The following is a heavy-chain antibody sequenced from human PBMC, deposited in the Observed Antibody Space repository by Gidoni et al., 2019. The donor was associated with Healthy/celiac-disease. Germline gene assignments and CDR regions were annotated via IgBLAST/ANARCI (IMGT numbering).Heavy chain of an antibody. V-gene: IGHV4-34*01. J-gene: IGHJ6*03. D-gene: IGHD2-2*01. CDR2: INHSGST. Sequence: QVQLQQWGAGLLKPSETLSPTCGVYCRSFNYYYWGWIRQPPGKGLEWSGEINHSGSTNYNPSLKSRVNISVDTYKKQLSLKLSSVTAADTAVYYCARGDCSSTSCYAYYMDVWGKGTTVTVS. CDR1: CRSFNYYY. CDR3: ARGDCSSTSCYAYYMDV.